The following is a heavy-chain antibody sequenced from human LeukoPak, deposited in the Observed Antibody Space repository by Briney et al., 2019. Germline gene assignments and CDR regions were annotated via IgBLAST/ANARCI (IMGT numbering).Heavy chain of an antibody. Sequence: ASVKVSCKASGYTFTSYAMHWVRQAPGQRLEWMGWISAYNGNTNYAQKLQGRVTMTTDTSTSTAYMELRSLRSDDTAVYYCARDRYSNWFDPWGQGTLVTVSS. CDR2: ISAYNGNT. CDR1: GYTFTSYA. V-gene: IGHV1-18*01. CDR3: ARDRYSNWFDP. D-gene: IGHD1-26*01. J-gene: IGHJ5*02.